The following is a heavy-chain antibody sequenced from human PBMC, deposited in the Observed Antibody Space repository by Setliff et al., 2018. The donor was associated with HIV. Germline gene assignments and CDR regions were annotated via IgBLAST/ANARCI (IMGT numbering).Heavy chain of an antibody. Sequence: SETLSLTCTVSGDSICSRYWNWIRQAPGKGLEWIATIYYGGTTIYTPSLKSRVTISLDAARDQFSLNLTSVTAADTAVYYCARALWRTQFPFYFDYWSQGTLVTVS. J-gene: IGHJ4*02. CDR3: ARALWRTQFPFYFDY. CDR1: GDSICSRY. V-gene: IGHV4-59*11. CDR2: IYYGGTT. D-gene: IGHD3-16*01.